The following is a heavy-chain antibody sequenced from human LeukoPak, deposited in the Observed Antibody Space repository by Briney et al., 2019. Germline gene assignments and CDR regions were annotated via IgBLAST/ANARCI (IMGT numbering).Heavy chain of an antibody. CDR3: ARAGRSRYCSSTSCLGYYYYYYMDV. D-gene: IGHD2-2*01. J-gene: IGHJ6*03. CDR1: GYTFTSYD. V-gene: IGHV1-8*01. CDR2: MNPNSGNT. Sequence: GASVKVSCKASGYTFTSYDINWVRQATGQGLEWMGWMNPNSGNTGYAQKFQGRVTMTRNTSISTAYMELSSLRSEDTAVYYCARAGRSRYCSSTSCLGYYYYYYMDVWGKGTTVTVSS.